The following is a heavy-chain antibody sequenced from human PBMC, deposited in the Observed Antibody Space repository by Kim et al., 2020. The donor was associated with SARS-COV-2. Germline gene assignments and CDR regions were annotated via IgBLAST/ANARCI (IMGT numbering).Heavy chain of an antibody. D-gene: IGHD1-1*01. V-gene: IGHV3-11*05. CDR1: GFTFSDYY. CDR2: ISTSSTYT. J-gene: IGHJ4*02. Sequence: GGSLRLSCTASGFTFSDYYMSWIRQAPGKGLEWVSFISTSSTYTSYADSVKGRFTISRDDAKNSLYLQMNSLRVDDTAVYYCARDQAGGSYPYCGQGTLV. CDR3: ARDQAGGSYPY.